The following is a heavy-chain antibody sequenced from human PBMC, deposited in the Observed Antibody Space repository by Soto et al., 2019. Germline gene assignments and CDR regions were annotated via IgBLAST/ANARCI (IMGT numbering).Heavy chain of an antibody. CDR3: ARVVVPASMRALDI. J-gene: IGHJ3*02. CDR1: GYTFTGYY. CDR2: INPNSGGT. D-gene: IGHD2-2*01. V-gene: IGHV1-2*02. Sequence: QVQLVQSGAEVKKPGASVKVSCKASGYTFTGYYMHWVRQAPGQGLEWMGWINPNSGGTKFAQKFQGRVTMTRDTSISTAYMELSRLTSDDTAVYYCARVVVPASMRALDIWGQGTMVIVSS.